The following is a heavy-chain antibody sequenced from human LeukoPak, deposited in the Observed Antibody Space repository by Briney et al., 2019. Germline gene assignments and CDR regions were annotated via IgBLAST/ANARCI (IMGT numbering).Heavy chain of an antibody. Sequence: GGSLRLSCAASGFTFSSYWMSWVRQAPGKGLEWVANIKQDGNEKYYVDSVKGRFTISRDNAKNSLYLQMNSLRAEDTAVYYCARVAALWFVDYWGQGTLVTVSS. J-gene: IGHJ4*02. CDR1: GFTFSSYW. CDR3: ARVAALWFVDY. CDR2: IKQDGNEK. V-gene: IGHV3-7*01. D-gene: IGHD6-6*01.